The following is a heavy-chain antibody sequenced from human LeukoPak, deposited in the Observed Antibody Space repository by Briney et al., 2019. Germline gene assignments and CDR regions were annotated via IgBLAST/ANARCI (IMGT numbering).Heavy chain of an antibody. CDR2: IYTSGST. J-gene: IGHJ4*02. CDR3: ARDGIVGATSFDY. D-gene: IGHD1-26*01. CDR1: GGSISSYY. Sequence: PSETLSLTCTVSGGSISSYYWSWIREPPGKGLEGIGRIYTSGSTNYYPSLESLVTMSVDTSKNQFSLKLSSVTAADTAVYYCARDGIVGATSFDYWGQGTLVTVSS. V-gene: IGHV4-4*07.